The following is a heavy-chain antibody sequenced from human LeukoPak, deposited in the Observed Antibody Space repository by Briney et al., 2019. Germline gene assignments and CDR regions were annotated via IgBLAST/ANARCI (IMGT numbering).Heavy chain of an antibody. CDR3: AKAFPYYYDSSGYPLFDY. V-gene: IGHV3-9*01. Sequence: PGGSLRLSCAASGFTFDDYAMHWVRQVPGKGLEWVSGISWNSGSIGYADSVKGRFTISRDNAKNSLYLQMNSLRAEDTALYYCAKAFPYYYDSSGYPLFDYWGQGTLVTVSS. D-gene: IGHD3-22*01. J-gene: IGHJ4*02. CDR2: ISWNSGSI. CDR1: GFTFDDYA.